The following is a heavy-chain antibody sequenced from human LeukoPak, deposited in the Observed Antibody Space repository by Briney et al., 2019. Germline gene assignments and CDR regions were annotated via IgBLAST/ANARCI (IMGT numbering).Heavy chain of an antibody. J-gene: IGHJ4*02. CDR3: ARMGEYYDILTGYYNVAGFDY. CDR2: IYYNGHT. CDR1: GGSISGASIRGTTYY. D-gene: IGHD3-9*01. Sequence: SETLSLTCTISGGSISGASIRGTTYYWGCVRQPPGKGLEWIGSIYYNGHTFFNPSLKSRVTMSLDTSRNQVSLKLSSVTAADTAVYYCARMGEYYDILTGYYNVAGFDYWGQGTLVTVSS. V-gene: IGHV4-39*07.